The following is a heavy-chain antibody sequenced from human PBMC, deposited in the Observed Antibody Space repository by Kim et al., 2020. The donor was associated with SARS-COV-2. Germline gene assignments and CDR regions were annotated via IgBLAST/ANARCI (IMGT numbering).Heavy chain of an antibody. CDR2: INPSGGST. V-gene: IGHV1-46*01. CDR1: GYTFTSYY. Sequence: ASVKVSCKASGYTFTSYYMHWVRQAPGQGLEWMGIINPSGGSTSYAQKFQGRVTMTRDTSTSTVYMELSSLRSEDTAVYYCAAPITIFGVEYYYYGMDVWGQGTTVTVSS. CDR3: AAPITIFGVEYYYYGMDV. D-gene: IGHD3-3*01. J-gene: IGHJ6*02.